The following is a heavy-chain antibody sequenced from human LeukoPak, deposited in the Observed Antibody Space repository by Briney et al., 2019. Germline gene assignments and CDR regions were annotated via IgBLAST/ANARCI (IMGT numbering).Heavy chain of an antibody. CDR2: IYNSGST. CDR1: GGSISSYY. CDR3: AKSWRPRRWPDSFDP. V-gene: IGHV4-59*01. J-gene: IGHJ5*02. D-gene: IGHD5-24*01. Sequence: KPSETLSLTCTVSGGSISSYYWSWIRQPPGKGLEWIGYIYNSGSTNHNPSLRSRVTISVDTSKNQFSLKLSPVTAADTAVYYCAKSWRPRRWPDSFDPWGQGTLVTVSS.